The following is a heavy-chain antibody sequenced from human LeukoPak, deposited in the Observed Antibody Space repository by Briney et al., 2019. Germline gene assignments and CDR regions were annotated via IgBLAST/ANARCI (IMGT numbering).Heavy chain of an antibody. D-gene: IGHD4-17*01. Sequence: PSETLSLTCAVYGGSFSGYYWSWIRQPPGKGLEWIGEINHSGSTNYNPSLKSRVTISVDTSKNQFSLKLSSVTAADTAVYYCARRLPYGDYAQGVVSALEGTPKTPLYDYWGQGTLVTVSS. CDR3: ARRLPYGDYAQGVVSALEGTPKTPLYDY. CDR1: GGSFSGYY. CDR2: INHSGST. V-gene: IGHV4-34*01. J-gene: IGHJ4*02.